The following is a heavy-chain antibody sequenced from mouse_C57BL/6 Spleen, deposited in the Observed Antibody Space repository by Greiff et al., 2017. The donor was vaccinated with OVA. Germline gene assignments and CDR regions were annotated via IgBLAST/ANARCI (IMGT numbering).Heavy chain of an antibody. D-gene: IGHD1-1*01. Sequence: VQLQQPGAELVMPGASVKLSCKASGYTFTSYWMHWVKQRPGQGLEWIGEIDPSDSYTNYNQKFKGKSTLTVDKSSSTAYMQLSSLTSEDSAVYYCARRDTTGGAMDYWGQGTSVTVSS. V-gene: IGHV1-69*01. CDR1: GYTFTSYW. CDR3: ARRDTTGGAMDY. CDR2: IDPSDSYT. J-gene: IGHJ4*01.